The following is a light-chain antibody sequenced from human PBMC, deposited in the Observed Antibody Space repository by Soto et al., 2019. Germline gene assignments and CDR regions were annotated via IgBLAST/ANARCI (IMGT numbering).Light chain of an antibody. CDR2: AAS. CDR3: QQSFTAPIT. CDR1: QNINNY. Sequence: IQMNQSPSSLSASVGDRVTITCRASQNINNYLSWYQQRPGKAPKLLIYAASSLQSGVPSRFSGSGSGSAFTLTISSLQPEDSATYYCQQSFTAPITFGQGTRLEI. J-gene: IGKJ5*01. V-gene: IGKV1-39*01.